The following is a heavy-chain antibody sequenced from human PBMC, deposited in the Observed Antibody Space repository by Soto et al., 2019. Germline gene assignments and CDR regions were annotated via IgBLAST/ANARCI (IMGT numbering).Heavy chain of an antibody. D-gene: IGHD3-10*01. Sequence: QVPLVQAGAEVKKPGASVKVSCKASGYTFSSYGISWVRQAPGHGLEWMGWISAYNGNTNYAQKLQGRVTMTTDTSTSTAYMELRSLRSDDTAVYYCAREGYYGSGSYYNPNDYWAQGTLVTVSS. J-gene: IGHJ4*02. CDR2: ISAYNGNT. CDR1: GYTFSSYG. CDR3: AREGYYGSGSYYNPNDY. V-gene: IGHV1-18*01.